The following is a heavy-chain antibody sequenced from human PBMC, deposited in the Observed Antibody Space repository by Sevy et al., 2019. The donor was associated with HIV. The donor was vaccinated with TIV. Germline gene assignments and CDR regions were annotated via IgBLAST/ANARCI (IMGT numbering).Heavy chain of an antibody. CDR2: VSYDGTNK. CDR1: GFTFSTYA. J-gene: IGHJ6*02. CDR3: AKDRVIQLLGYDYYGMDV. V-gene: IGHV3-30*18. D-gene: IGHD2-2*01. Sequence: GGSLRLSCAASGFTFSTYAMHWVRQAPGKGLEWVAVVSYDGTNKQYTDSVKGRFTISRDNSKKTLYLQMDSLRAEDMAVYYCAKDRVIQLLGYDYYGMDVWGQGAAVTVSS.